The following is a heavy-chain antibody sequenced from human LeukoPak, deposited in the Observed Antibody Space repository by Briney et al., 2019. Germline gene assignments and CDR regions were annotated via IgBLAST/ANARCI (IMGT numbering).Heavy chain of an antibody. CDR1: SGSISSGYYY. Sequence: PSETLSLTCTVSSGSISSGYYYWAWIRQPPGKGLEWIGNIYYSGRIYYSPSLKSRLTITVDTSKTQVSLRLSSVTAADSAVYYCARQRTAGGSYDYWGQGTLVTVSS. V-gene: IGHV4-39*01. D-gene: IGHD1-26*01. CDR3: ARQRTAGGSYDY. CDR2: IYYSGRI. J-gene: IGHJ4*02.